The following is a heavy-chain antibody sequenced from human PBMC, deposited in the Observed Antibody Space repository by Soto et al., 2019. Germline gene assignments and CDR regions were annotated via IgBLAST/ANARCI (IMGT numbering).Heavy chain of an antibody. CDR2: IKQDGSEK. Sequence: GGSLRLSCAASGFTFSSYWMSWVRQAPGKGLEWVANIKQDGSEKYYVDSGKGRFTISRDNAKNSLYLQMNSLRAEDTAVYYCARDEGDYDILTGYRMDWGEGTLVTVSS. CDR3: ARDEGDYDILTGYRMD. J-gene: IGHJ4*02. D-gene: IGHD3-9*01. CDR1: GFTFSSYW. V-gene: IGHV3-7*01.